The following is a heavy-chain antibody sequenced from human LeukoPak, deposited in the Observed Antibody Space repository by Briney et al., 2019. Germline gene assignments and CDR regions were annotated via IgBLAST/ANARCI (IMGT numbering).Heavy chain of an antibody. D-gene: IGHD3-3*02. CDR1: GFTFSSYA. CDR2: ISSNGGST. Sequence: HTGGSLRLSCAASGFTFSSYAMHWVRQAPGKGLEYVSAISSNGGSTYYANSVKGRFAISRDNSKNTLYLQMGSLRAEDMAVYYCAREASTGGGDYWGQGTLVTVSS. J-gene: IGHJ4*02. CDR3: AREASTGGGDY. V-gene: IGHV3-64*01.